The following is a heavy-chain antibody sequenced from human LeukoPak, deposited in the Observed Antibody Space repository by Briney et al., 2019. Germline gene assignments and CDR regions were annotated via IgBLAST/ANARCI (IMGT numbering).Heavy chain of an antibody. D-gene: IGHD3-10*01. Sequence: PSETLSLTCTVSGGSIGTYYWSWIRQPPGKGLEWIGYIYYSGSTNYNPSLKSRVTIPVDTSKNQFSLKLSSVTAADTAVYYCAGRGYYYGSGSYPFDYWGQGTLVTVSS. CDR3: AGRGYYYGSGSYPFDY. V-gene: IGHV4-59*12. CDR2: IYYSGST. J-gene: IGHJ4*02. CDR1: GGSIGTYY.